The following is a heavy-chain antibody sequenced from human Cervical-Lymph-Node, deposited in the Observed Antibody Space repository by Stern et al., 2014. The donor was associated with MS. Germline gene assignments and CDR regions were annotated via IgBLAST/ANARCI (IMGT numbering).Heavy chain of an antibody. CDR3: ARVARSYYYGMDV. J-gene: IGHJ6*02. CDR2: IYPSGST. V-gene: IGHV4-61*02. Sequence: QLQLQESGPGLVKPSQTLSLTCTVSGGSISSGSYYWSWIRQPAGKGLEWMGRIYPSGSTTYTPSLKSGFPISVDTPKTQFSLKLSSVPAADTAVYYCARVARSYYYGMDVWGQGTTVTVSS. CDR1: GGSISSGSYY.